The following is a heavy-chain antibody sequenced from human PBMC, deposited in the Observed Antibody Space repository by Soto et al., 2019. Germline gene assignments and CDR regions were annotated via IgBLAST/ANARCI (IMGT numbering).Heavy chain of an antibody. CDR2: ISASSTHK. CDR1: GFTFSDYT. CDR3: ARDLGFPFEFFDLEV. D-gene: IGHD3-10*01. Sequence: PVGSLRLSCAASGFTFSDYTMNWVRQSPGKGLEWVSSISASSTHKYYVDSVKGRFTISRDNANNSLYLQMNSLRVEDTAVFYCARDLGFPFEFFDLEVWGQGTTVTVAS. V-gene: IGHV3-21*01. J-gene: IGHJ3*01.